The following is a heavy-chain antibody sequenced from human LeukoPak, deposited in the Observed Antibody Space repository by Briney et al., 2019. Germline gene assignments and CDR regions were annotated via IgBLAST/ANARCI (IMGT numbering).Heavy chain of an antibody. CDR3: TTDDPFEGATPLGY. D-gene: IGHD1-26*01. V-gene: IGHV3-15*01. J-gene: IGHJ4*02. CDR1: GFAFSTYT. Sequence: PGGSLRLSCAASGFAFSTYTMNWVRQAPGKGLEWVGRIKSKTDGGTTDYAAPVKGRFTISRDDSKNTLYLQMNSLKTEDTAVYYCTTDDPFEGATPLGYWGQGTLVTVSS. CDR2: IKSKTDGGTT.